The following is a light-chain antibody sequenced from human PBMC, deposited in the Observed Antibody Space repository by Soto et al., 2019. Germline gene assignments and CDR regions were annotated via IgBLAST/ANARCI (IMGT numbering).Light chain of an antibody. CDR2: AAS. CDR1: RGFSRW. Sequence: DIQMTQSPSSGSASVGNRVTTPCGEIRGFSRWLPGYQQKPGKAPTSLIYAASSLQSGVPSRFSGSGSRTDFTLTISILQPEDFANYYCQHANSFPYTFGQGTKLEIK. CDR3: QHANSFPYT. J-gene: IGKJ2*01. V-gene: IGKV1-12*01.